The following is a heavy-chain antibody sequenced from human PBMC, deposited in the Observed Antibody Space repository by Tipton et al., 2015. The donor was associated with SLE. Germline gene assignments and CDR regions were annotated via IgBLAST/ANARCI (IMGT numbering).Heavy chain of an antibody. CDR2: IHYSGNT. Sequence: TLSLTCTVSGASFSSGAYYWSWIRHHPGEGLEWIGYIHYSGNTYYNPSLRSRVRMSVDTHFSLEVTSVTAADTAVYYCARGKRHDNRSTWRSPLEYYYMDVWGKGTTVTVSS. V-gene: IGHV4-31*03. CDR3: ARGKRHDNRSTWRSPLEYYYMDV. J-gene: IGHJ6*03. D-gene: IGHD1-1*01. CDR1: GASFSSGAYY.